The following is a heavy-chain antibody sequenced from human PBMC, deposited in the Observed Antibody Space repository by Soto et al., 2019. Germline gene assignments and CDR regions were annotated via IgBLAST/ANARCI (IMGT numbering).Heavy chain of an antibody. J-gene: IGHJ4*02. CDR1: GGTFSIYA. V-gene: IGHV1-69*13. CDR2: IIPIFGTA. Sequence: SVKVSCKASGGTFSIYAISCVLQSPLQGLEWMGGIIPIFGTANYAQKFQGRVTITADESTSTAYMELSSLRSEDTAVYYCARDRRQQLERGIFDYWGQGTLVTVSS. D-gene: IGHD6-13*01. CDR3: ARDRRQQLERGIFDY.